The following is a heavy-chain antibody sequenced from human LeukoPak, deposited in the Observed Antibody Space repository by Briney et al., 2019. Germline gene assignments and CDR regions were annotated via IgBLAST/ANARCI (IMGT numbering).Heavy chain of an antibody. CDR1: GITLSNYG. CDR2: IIGSGGNT. D-gene: IGHD3-22*01. Sequence: GSLSLSCAVSGITLSNYGMSWVRQAPGKGLEWVSGIIGSGGNTYYADSVKGRFTISRDNSKNTLYLQMNSLRAEDTAVYFCAKRGVVIRVILVGFHKEAYYFDSWGQGALVTVSS. J-gene: IGHJ4*02. V-gene: IGHV3-23*01. CDR3: AKRGVVIRVILVGFHKEAYYFDS.